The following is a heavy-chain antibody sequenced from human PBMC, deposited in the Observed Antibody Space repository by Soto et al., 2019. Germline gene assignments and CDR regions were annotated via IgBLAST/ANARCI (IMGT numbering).Heavy chain of an antibody. V-gene: IGHV3-23*01. Sequence: EVQLLESGGGLVQPGGSLRLSCAASGFTFSSYAMSWVRQAPGKGLEWVSAISGSGGSTYYADSVKGRFTTSRDNSKKTLYRQMTSLRAEDTAVYYCAKIAAAGDAFDIWGQGTMVTVSS. CDR3: AKIAAAGDAFDI. J-gene: IGHJ3*02. D-gene: IGHD6-13*01. CDR2: ISGSGGST. CDR1: GFTFSSYA.